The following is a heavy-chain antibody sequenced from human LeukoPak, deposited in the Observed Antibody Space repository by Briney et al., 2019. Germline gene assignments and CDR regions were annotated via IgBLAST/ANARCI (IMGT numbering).Heavy chain of an antibody. CDR2: IWYDGSNK. Sequence: GGSLRLSCAASGFTFSSYGMHWVRQAPGRGLEWVAVIWYDGSNKYYADSVKGRSTISRDNSKNTLYLQMNSLRAEDTAVYYCAASYDFWSGSTSFDYWGQGTLVTVSS. D-gene: IGHD3-3*01. V-gene: IGHV3-33*01. CDR1: GFTFSSYG. J-gene: IGHJ4*02. CDR3: AASYDFWSGSTSFDY.